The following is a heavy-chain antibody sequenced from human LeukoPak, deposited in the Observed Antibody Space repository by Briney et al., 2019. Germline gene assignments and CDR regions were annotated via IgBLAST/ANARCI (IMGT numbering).Heavy chain of an antibody. D-gene: IGHD1-26*01. V-gene: IGHV3-53*01. Sequence: GGSLRLSCAASGFTVSSNYMSWVRQAPGRGLEWVSVIYSGGSTYYADSVKGRFTISRDNSKNTLYLQMNSLRAEDTAMYYCARGHSGSYYEGAFDIWGQGTMVTVSS. J-gene: IGHJ3*02. CDR1: GFTVSSNY. CDR3: ARGHSGSYYEGAFDI. CDR2: IYSGGST.